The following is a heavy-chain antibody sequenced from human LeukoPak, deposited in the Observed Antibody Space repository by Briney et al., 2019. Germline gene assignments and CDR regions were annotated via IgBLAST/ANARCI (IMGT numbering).Heavy chain of an antibody. J-gene: IGHJ4*02. D-gene: IGHD5-18*01. CDR1: GFTFSIYG. Sequence: PGGSLRLSCATSGFTFSIYGMHWVRQAPGKGLEWLAVIAYDGSYEYYADSVKGRFSISRDDSKKTVYLQMNSLRPEDTALYYCAKDIWLDYWGQGTLVTVSS. V-gene: IGHV3-30*18. CDR3: AKDIWLDY. CDR2: IAYDGSYE.